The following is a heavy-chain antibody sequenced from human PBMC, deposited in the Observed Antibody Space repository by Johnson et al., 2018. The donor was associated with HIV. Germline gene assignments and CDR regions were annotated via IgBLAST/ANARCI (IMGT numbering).Heavy chain of an antibody. CDR2: ISYDGSNT. V-gene: IGHV3-30*04. CDR3: ARVPVVIGGVRKAFDI. J-gene: IGHJ3*02. CDR1: GFTFSSYA. Sequence: QVQLVESGGGVVQPGRSLRLSCAASGFTFSSYAMHWVRQAPGQGLEWVAVISYDGSNTYYADSVKGRFNLSRDSSKNTLYLQMNSLRAADTAVYYCARVPVVIGGVRKAFDIWGQGTMVTVSS. D-gene: IGHD3-16*01.